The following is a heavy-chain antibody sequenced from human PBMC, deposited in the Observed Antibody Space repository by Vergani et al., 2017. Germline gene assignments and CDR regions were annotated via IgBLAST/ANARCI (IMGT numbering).Heavy chain of an antibody. V-gene: IGHV4-59*01. Sequence: QVQLQESGPGLVKPSETLSLTCTVSGGSISSYYWSWIRQPPGKGLEWIGYIYYSGSTNYNPSLKSRVTISVDTSKNQFSLKLRSVTAADTAVYYCARVGYSYGYYYYGMDVWGQGTTVTVSS. CDR2: IYYSGST. D-gene: IGHD5-18*01. J-gene: IGHJ6*02. CDR3: ARVGYSYGYYYYGMDV. CDR1: GGSISSYY.